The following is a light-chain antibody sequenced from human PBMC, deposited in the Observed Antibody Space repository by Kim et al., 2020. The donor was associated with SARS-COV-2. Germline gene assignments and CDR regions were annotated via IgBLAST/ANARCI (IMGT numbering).Light chain of an antibody. CDR2: SNN. CDR3: AAWDDSLNGWV. J-gene: IGLJ3*02. CDR1: STESGSNT. V-gene: IGLV1-44*01. Sequence: GQGVTNLCSGSSTESGSNTYNWYQQLPGTAPKLLIYSNNPRPSGVPDRFSCSKSGTSASLAISGLQSEDEADYYCAAWDDSLNGWVFGGGTQLTVL.